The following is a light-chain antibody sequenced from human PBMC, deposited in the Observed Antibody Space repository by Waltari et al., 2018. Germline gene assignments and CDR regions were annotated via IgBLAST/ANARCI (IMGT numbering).Light chain of an antibody. CDR3: VQALQTLT. CDR2: LGS. Sequence: EIVMTQSPLSLPVTPGESASISCRSSQSLLHSNGYNYLDWYLQKPGQSPQLLIYLGSNRASGVPDRFSGRGSGTDFTLKISRVEAEDVGVYYCVQALQTLTFGGGTKVEIK. J-gene: IGKJ4*01. V-gene: IGKV2-28*01. CDR1: QSLLHSNGYNY.